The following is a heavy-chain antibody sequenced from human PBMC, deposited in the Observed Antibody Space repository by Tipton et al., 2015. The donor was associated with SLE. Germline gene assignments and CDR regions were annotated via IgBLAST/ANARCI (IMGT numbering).Heavy chain of an antibody. V-gene: IGHV4-4*07. D-gene: IGHD3-16*01. J-gene: IGHJ4*02. Sequence: TLSLTCTVFGGSISSYYWNWIRQPAGKGLEGIGRIDISGSTDYNPSLKSRVTMSVDTSKNLFSLQLRSVTAADTAVYYCAKDVGGNSPFDSWGQGTLVTVSS. CDR3: AKDVGGNSPFDS. CDR1: GGSISSYY. CDR2: IDISGST.